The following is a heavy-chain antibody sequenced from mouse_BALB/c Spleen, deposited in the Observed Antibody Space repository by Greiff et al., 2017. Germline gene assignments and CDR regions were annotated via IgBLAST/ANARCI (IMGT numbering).Heavy chain of an antibody. CDR1: GFTFSSYT. D-gene: IGHD1-1*01. CDR2: ISSGGGNT. Sequence: EVMLVESGGGLVKPGGSLKLSCAASGFTFSSYTMSWVRQTPEKRLEWVATISSGGGNTYYPDSVKGRFTISRDNAKNNLYLQMSSLRSEDTALYYCARRDYYYGSSYGFAYWGQGTLVTVSA. V-gene: IGHV5-9*03. CDR3: ARRDYYYGSSYGFAY. J-gene: IGHJ3*01.